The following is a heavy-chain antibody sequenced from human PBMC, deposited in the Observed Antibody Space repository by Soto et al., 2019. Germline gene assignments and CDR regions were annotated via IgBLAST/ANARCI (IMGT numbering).Heavy chain of an antibody. D-gene: IGHD2-2*01. J-gene: IGHJ4*02. CDR2: IFSDGTT. Sequence: QLLLQESGPGLVKPSETLSLTCTVSGGPINSGNYYWGWIRQPPGQGLEWIGRIFSDGTTYYNPSLKSRVTISADTSKSQFSLKLTSVTASDTAIYYCLRLVPAAGASDNWGQVTRVTGSS. CDR1: GGPINSGNYY. CDR3: LRLVPAAGASDN. V-gene: IGHV4-39*01.